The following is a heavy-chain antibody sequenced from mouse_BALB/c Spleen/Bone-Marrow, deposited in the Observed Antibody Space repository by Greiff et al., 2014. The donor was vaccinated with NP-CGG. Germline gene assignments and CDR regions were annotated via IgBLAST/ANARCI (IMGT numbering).Heavy chain of an antibody. D-gene: IGHD2-3*01. CDR3: ATYDGYCFDY. CDR2: ISYSGNT. V-gene: IGHV3-8*02. CDR1: GDSVTSGY. J-gene: IGHJ2*01. Sequence: EVQVVESGPSLVRPSQTLSLTCSVTGDSVTSGYWNWIRKFPGNKLEYMGYISYSGNTYYNPSLKSRISITRDTSKNQYYLQLNSVTTEDTATYYCATYDGYCFDYWGQGTTLTVSS.